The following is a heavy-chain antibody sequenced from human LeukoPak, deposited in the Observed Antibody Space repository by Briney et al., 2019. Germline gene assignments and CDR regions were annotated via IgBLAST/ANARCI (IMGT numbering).Heavy chain of an antibody. V-gene: IGHV3-21*01. J-gene: IGHJ4*02. CDR3: ARHVVALGFDY. CDR1: GFTFSSYS. D-gene: IGHD3-22*01. CDR2: ISSSSSYI. Sequence: SGGSLRLSCAASGFTFSSYSMNWVRQAPGKGLEWVSSISSSSSYIYYADSVKGRFTISRDNAKNSLYLQMNSLRAEDTAVYYCARHVVALGFDYWGQGTLVTVSS.